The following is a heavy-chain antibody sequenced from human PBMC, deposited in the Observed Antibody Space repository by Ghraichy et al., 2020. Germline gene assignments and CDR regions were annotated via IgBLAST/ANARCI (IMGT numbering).Heavy chain of an antibody. J-gene: IGHJ4*02. D-gene: IGHD4-17*01. Sequence: GGSLRLSCAASGFTFSSYSMNWVRQAPGKGLEWVSSISSSSSYIYYADSVKGRFTISRDNAKNSLYLQMNSLRAEDTAVYYCARVRDDYGDYVDYWGQGTLVTGSS. CDR2: ISSSSSYI. CDR1: GFTFSSYS. CDR3: ARVRDDYGDYVDY. V-gene: IGHV3-21*01.